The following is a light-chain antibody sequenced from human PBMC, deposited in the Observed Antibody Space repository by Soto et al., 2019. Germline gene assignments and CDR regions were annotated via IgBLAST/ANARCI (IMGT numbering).Light chain of an antibody. CDR3: CSYAGSSTFHYV. J-gene: IGLJ1*01. CDR1: SSDVGSYNL. CDR2: EGS. V-gene: IGLV2-23*01. Sequence: QSVLTQPASVSGSPGQSITISCTGTSSDVGSYNLVSWYQPHPGKAPKLMIYEGSKRPSGVSNRFSGSKSGNTASLTISGLQAEDEADYYCCSYAGSSTFHYVFGTGTKVTVL.